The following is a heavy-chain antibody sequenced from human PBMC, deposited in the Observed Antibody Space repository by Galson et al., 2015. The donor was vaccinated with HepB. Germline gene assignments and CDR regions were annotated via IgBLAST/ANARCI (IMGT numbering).Heavy chain of an antibody. CDR2: TYYRSKWYN. V-gene: IGHV6-1*01. CDR3: ARRGSYGALDI. D-gene: IGHD1-26*01. J-gene: IGHJ3*02. CDR1: GDSVSSNSVA. Sequence: CAISGDSVSSNSVAWNWIRQSPSRGLEWLGRTYYRSKWYNGYAVSVKSRATINPDTSKNQFSLQLNSVTPEDTAVYYCARRGSYGALDIWGQGTMVTVSS.